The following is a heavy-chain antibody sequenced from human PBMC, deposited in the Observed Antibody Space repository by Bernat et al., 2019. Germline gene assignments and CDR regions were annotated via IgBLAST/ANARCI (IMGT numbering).Heavy chain of an antibody. CDR2: ISGSGGST. J-gene: IGHJ4*02. D-gene: IGHD3-16*02. CDR1: GFTFSSYA. V-gene: IGHV3-23*01. CDR3: AKAVQVTFEGVIATPLDY. Sequence: EVQLLESGGGLVQPGGSLRLSCAASGFTFSSYAMSWVRQAPGKGLEWVSAISGSGGSTYYADSVKGRFTISRDNSKNTLYLQMNSLRAEDTAVYYCAKAVQVTFEGVIATPLDYWGQGTLVTVSS.